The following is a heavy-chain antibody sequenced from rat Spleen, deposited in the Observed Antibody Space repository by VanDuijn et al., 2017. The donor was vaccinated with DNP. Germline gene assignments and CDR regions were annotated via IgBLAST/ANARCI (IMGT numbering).Heavy chain of an antibody. CDR3: AKAGGYSPWYFDY. D-gene: IGHD1-11*01. V-gene: IGHV5-58*01. Sequence: EVQLVESGGGLVQPGRSLKLSCVASGFTFSGYWMYWVRQAPGKGLEWIASITSGSGTTSYPDSVKGRFTISRNNAKSTLYLQMDSLRSEETATYYCAKAGGYSPWYFDYWGQGVMVTVSS. CDR2: ITSGSGTT. J-gene: IGHJ2*01. CDR1: GFTFSGYW.